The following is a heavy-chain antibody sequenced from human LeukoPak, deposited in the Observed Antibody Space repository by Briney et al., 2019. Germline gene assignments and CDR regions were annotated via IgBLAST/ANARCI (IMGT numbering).Heavy chain of an antibody. J-gene: IGHJ5*02. CDR3: VREVAVVGRPNWFDP. V-gene: IGHV6-1*01. CDR1: GDSVSSNSAA. Sequence: SQTLSLTCAISGDSVSSNSAAWNWIRQSPSRGLEWLGRTFYRSKWYHDYAVSVKTRITISPDTSKNQFSLQLNSVTPEDTAVYYCVREVAVVGRPNWFDPWGQGTLVTVSS. CDR2: TFYRSKWYH. D-gene: IGHD6-19*01.